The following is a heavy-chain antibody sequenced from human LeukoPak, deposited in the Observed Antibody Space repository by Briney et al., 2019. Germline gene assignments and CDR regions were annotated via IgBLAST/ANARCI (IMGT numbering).Heavy chain of an antibody. D-gene: IGHD3-22*01. J-gene: IGHJ4*02. CDR1: GYSFTNYG. CDR2: ISAYNGNT. CDR3: ARDSYDSSGNYLDY. Sequence: GASVKASCKASGYSFTNYGISWVRQAPGHGLEWMGWISAYNGNTNYAQKLQGRVTMTTDTSTRTAYMELRSLRSDDTAVFYCARDSYDSSGNYLDYWGQGTLVTVSS. V-gene: IGHV1-18*01.